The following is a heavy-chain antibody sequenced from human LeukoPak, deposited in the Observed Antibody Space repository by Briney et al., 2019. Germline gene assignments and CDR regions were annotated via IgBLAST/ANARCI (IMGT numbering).Heavy chain of an antibody. CDR2: LSGSGTAT. V-gene: IGHV3-23*01. CDR1: QFTFIRFA. Sequence: PGGSLRLSSEASQFTFIRFAMSWIRQAAGTGLQWVSTLSGSGTATYYADSVKGRFTASRDNSKDTLYLQMDNLRADDTAVYYCAKHLGSHSFLFYYMDVWGTGTSVIVSS. CDR3: AKHLGSHSFLFYYMDV. J-gene: IGHJ6*03. D-gene: IGHD2-21*01.